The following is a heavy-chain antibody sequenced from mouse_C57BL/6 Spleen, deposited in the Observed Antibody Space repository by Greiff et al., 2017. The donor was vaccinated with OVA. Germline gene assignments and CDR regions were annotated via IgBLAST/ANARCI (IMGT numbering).Heavy chain of an antibody. D-gene: IGHD2-1*01. Sequence: QVQLQHSGAELVKPGASVKLSCKASGYTFTSYWMHWVKQRPGQGLEWIGMIHPNSGSTNYNEKFKSKATLTVDKSSSTAYMKRSSLTSEDSAVYYCATIYYGKGGAMDYWGQGTSVTVSS. CDR1: GYTFTSYW. CDR3: ATIYYGKGGAMDY. V-gene: IGHV1-64*01. J-gene: IGHJ4*01. CDR2: IHPNSGST.